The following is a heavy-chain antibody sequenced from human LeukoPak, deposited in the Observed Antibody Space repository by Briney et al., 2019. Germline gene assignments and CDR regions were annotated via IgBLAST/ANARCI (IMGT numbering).Heavy chain of an antibody. V-gene: IGHV1-46*01. CDR1: GYTFTSYY. D-gene: IGHD5-24*01. CDR2: IDPSGGST. J-gene: IGHJ4*02. CDR3: ARGNEMATAHFDY. Sequence: ASVKVSCKASGYTFTSYYMHWVRQAPGQGLEWMGIIDPSGGSTSYAQKFQGRVTMTRDMSTSTVYMELSSLRSEDTAGYYCARGNEMATAHFDYWGQGTLVTVSS.